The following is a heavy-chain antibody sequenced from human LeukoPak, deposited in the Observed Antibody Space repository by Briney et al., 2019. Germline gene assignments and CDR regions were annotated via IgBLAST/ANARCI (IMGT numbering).Heavy chain of an antibody. J-gene: IGHJ3*02. CDR3: ARVLLERPGIDSFDM. V-gene: IGHV3-48*02. CDR2: INSGSGTI. D-gene: IGHD1-1*01. Sequence: GGSLRLSCGASGFRLGSYSMDWVRQAPGKGLEWVSHINSGSGTIYYADSVKGRFTISRDNAGNSLYLQMNSLRDEDTAVYYCARVLLERPGIDSFDMWGQGTMVTVSS. CDR1: GFRLGSYS.